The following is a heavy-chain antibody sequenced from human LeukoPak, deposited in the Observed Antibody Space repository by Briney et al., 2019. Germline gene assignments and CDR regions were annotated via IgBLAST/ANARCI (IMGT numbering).Heavy chain of an antibody. CDR3: ARGPTISETGYFDF. Sequence: SETLSLTCAVYGGSFSRYYWSWIRQSPGKGLEWIAEIDHRGDTNYDPSVKSRVTISVDTSKNQFSLKVRSLSAADTAVYYCARGPTISETGYFDFWGQGTLVTVSS. J-gene: IGHJ4*03. D-gene: IGHD1-1*01. CDR1: GGSFSRYY. V-gene: IGHV4-34*01. CDR2: IDHRGDT.